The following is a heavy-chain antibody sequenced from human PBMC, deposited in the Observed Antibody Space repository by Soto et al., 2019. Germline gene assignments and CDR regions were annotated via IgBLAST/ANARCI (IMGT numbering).Heavy chain of an antibody. CDR2: ISASNVDT. Sequence: QVQLVQSGAEVKKPGASVKVSCKASGYTFSSHGITWLRQAPGQGLEWMGWISASNVDTNYAQRLQGRVTVTTDTSTTTSYLELRSLRSEDTAVYYCARMVRGSNIDYYYYMDVWGKGTTVTVSS. CDR1: GYTFSSHG. V-gene: IGHV1-18*01. J-gene: IGHJ6*03. D-gene: IGHD3-10*01. CDR3: ARMVRGSNIDYYYYMDV.